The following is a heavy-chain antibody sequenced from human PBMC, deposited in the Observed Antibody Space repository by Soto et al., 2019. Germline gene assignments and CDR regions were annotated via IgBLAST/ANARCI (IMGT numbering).Heavy chain of an antibody. D-gene: IGHD3-16*02. CDR2: ITSSGSTT. CDR1: GFTFSSYE. V-gene: IGHV3-48*03. CDR3: ARGNSPVNVY. Sequence: GGSLRLSCAASGFTFSSYEMNWVRQAPGKGLEWISYITSSGSTTYYADSVKGRFTISRDNAKNSLYLQMNSLRADDTAVYYCARGNSPVNVYWGQGTLVTVSS. J-gene: IGHJ4*02.